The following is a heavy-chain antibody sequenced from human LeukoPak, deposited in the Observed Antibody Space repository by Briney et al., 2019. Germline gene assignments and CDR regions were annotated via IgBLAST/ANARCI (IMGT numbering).Heavy chain of an antibody. CDR1: GGSISSSSYY. V-gene: IGHV4-39*01. Sequence: PSETLSLTCTVSGGSISSSSYYWGWIRQPPGKGLEWIGSIYYSGSTYYNPSLKSRVTISVDTSKNQFSLKLSSVTAADTAVYYCARHRYDFWSGYYDWFDPWGQGTLVTVSS. D-gene: IGHD3-3*01. J-gene: IGHJ5*02. CDR3: ARHRYDFWSGYYDWFDP. CDR2: IYYSGST.